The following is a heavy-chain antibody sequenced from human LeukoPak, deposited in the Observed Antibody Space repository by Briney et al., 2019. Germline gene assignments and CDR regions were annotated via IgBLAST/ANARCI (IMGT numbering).Heavy chain of an antibody. V-gene: IGHV4-38-2*01. D-gene: IGHD4-23*01. CDR1: GYSISSGYY. Sequence: SETLSLTCAVSGYSISSGYYWGWIRQPPGKGLEWIGSIYHSGSTYYNPSLKSRVTISVDTSKNQFSLQLTSVTAADTAVYYCARGYGGYVDYWGQGTLVTVSS. CDR3: ARGYGGYVDY. CDR2: IYHSGST. J-gene: IGHJ4*02.